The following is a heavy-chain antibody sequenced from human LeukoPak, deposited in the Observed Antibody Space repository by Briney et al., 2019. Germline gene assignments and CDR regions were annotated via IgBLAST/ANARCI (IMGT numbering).Heavy chain of an antibody. Sequence: GASVKVFCKASGGTFSSYTISWGRQAPGQGLEWMGRIIPILGIANYAQKFQGRVTITADKSTSTAYMELSSLRSEDTAVYYCARDPGTRDGYNWYFDLWGRGTLVTVSS. CDR2: IIPILGIA. CDR3: ARDPGTRDGYNWYFDL. CDR1: GGTFSSYT. V-gene: IGHV1-69*04. J-gene: IGHJ2*01. D-gene: IGHD5-24*01.